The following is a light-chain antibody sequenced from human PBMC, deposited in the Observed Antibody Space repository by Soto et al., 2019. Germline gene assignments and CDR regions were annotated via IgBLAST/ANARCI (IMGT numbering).Light chain of an antibody. Sequence: EIVMTQSPATLSVSPGERATLSCRSSQSISNNLAWFQHKPGQSPRLLIYGASTRAPGIPARFSGSGSGTEFTLTISSLQSEDFAVYFCQQYNKWPPWTFGQGTKVEIK. CDR3: QQYNKWPPWT. CDR1: QSISNN. CDR2: GAS. V-gene: IGKV3-15*01. J-gene: IGKJ1*01.